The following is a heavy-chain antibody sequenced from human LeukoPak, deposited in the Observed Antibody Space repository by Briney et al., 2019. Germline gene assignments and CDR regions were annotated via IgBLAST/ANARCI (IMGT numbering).Heavy chain of an antibody. CDR2: VNPADSET. D-gene: IGHD1-26*01. CDR1: GYTFSSYW. CDR3: ARQVGG. V-gene: IGHV5-51*01. J-gene: IGHJ4*02. Sequence: GESLKISCQVMGYTFSSYWLGWVRQIPGKGLEFMGIVNPADSETRYSPSFQGQVTISVDKSTSTAYLQWSSLKASDTAMYYCARQVGGWGQGTLVTVSS.